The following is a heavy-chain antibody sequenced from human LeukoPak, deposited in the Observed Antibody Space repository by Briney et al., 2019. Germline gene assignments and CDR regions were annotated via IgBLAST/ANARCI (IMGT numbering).Heavy chain of an antibody. CDR3: ARALRGQLVYFDY. D-gene: IGHD6-13*01. CDR2: INHGEST. V-gene: IGHV4-34*01. J-gene: IGHJ4*02. CDR1: GGSISSYY. Sequence: SETLSLTCTVSGGSISSYYWYWIRQPPGKGLEWIGEINHGESTNYNPSLKSRATLSVDTSKSQFSLKLSSVTAADTAVYYCARALRGQLVYFDYWGQGTLVTVSS.